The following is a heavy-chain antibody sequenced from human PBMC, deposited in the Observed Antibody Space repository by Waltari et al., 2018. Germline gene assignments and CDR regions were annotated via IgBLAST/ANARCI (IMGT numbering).Heavy chain of an antibody. V-gene: IGHV3-7*01. CDR3: ARDVGNVGGNY. Sequence: EVQLVESGGGLVHPGGSLRLSCAASGFSFSSYWMSWVRQAPGKGLEWGASIKQDGSDKHYMDSVRGRFTIARDNAKNSLYLQMNSLRAEDTAVYYCARDVGNVGGNYWGRGTLVTVSS. J-gene: IGHJ4*02. CDR1: GFSFSSYW. CDR2: IKQDGSDK. D-gene: IGHD3-10*01.